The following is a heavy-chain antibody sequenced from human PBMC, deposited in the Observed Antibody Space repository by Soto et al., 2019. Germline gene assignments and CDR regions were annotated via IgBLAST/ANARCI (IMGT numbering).Heavy chain of an antibody. CDR3: AKDTAPGFYDANGHLDY. J-gene: IGHJ4*02. D-gene: IGHD2-8*01. V-gene: IGHV3-9*01. Sequence: GGSLRLSCVVSGISFDDYAMHWVRQVPGKGLEWVSGINWDSGDIGYADSVKGRFTISRDNAKNSLYLQMNSLKTEDTALYYCAKDTAPGFYDANGHLDYWGQGTPVTSPQ. CDR1: GISFDDYA. CDR2: INWDSGDI.